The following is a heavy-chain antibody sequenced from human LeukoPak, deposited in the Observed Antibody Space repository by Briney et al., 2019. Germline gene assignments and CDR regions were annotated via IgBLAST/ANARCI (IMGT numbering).Heavy chain of an antibody. CDR2: IYPGDSDT. V-gene: IGHV5-51*01. D-gene: IGHD1-26*01. Sequence: GESLKISCKHSEYSFPNYCIGWVRQMPGKGLEWMGIIYPGDSDTRYSPSFQGQVTISADKSISTAYLQWSSLKASDTAMYYCARREELLDSDAFDIWGQGTMVTVSS. CDR1: EYSFPNYC. J-gene: IGHJ3*02. CDR3: ARREELLDSDAFDI.